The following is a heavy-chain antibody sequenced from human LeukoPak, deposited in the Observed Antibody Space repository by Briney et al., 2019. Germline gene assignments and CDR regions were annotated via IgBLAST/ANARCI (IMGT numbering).Heavy chain of an antibody. CDR3: ARLNRGPPDY. CDR1: GGSISSSSYY. V-gene: IGHV4-39*01. Sequence: PSETLSLTCTVSGGSISSSSYYWGWIRQPPGKGLEWIGSIYYSGSTYYNPSLKSRVTISVDTSKNQFSLKLSSVTAADTAVYYCARLNRGPPDYWGQGTLVTVSS. D-gene: IGHD3-10*01. J-gene: IGHJ4*02. CDR2: IYYSGST.